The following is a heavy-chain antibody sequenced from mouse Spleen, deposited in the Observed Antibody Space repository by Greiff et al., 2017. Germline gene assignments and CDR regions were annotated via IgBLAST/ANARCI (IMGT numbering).Heavy chain of an antibody. CDR3: ARLGMYGNYVAMDY. Sequence: EVQLQQSGPELVKPGASVKIPCKASGYTFTDYNMDWVKQSHGKSLEWIGDINPNNGGTIYNQKFKGKATLTVDKSSSTAYMELRSLTSEDTAVYYCARLGMYGNYVAMDYWGQGTSVTVSS. D-gene: IGHD2-10*02. V-gene: IGHV1-18*01. J-gene: IGHJ4*01. CDR2: INPNNGGT. CDR1: GYTFTDYN.